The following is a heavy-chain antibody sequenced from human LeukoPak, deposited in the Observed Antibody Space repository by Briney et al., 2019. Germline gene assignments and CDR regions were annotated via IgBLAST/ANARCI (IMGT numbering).Heavy chain of an antibody. J-gene: IGHJ6*02. CDR2: ISSTGCII. Sequence: GGSLRLSCAGSGFTFRTSEMNWVRQAPGEGLEWVSYISSTGCIIHYADSVKGRFTISRDNAKNSLYLQMNSLRAEDTAVYYCARGGDDYYGMDVWGQGTTVTVSS. CDR3: ARGGDDYYGMDV. CDR1: GFTFRTSE. V-gene: IGHV3-48*03. D-gene: IGHD3-10*01.